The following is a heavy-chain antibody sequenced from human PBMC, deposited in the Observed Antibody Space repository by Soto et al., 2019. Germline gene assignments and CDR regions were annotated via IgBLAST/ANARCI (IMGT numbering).Heavy chain of an antibody. CDR2: ISVYNGNT. CDR1: GYTFTSYG. CDR3: ARDRDIVVVPGATSNNYSGMDV. Sequence: QVQLVQSGAEVKKPGASVKVSCKASGYTFTSYGISWVRQAPGQGLEWMGWISVYNGNTNYAQKLQGRDTMTTDTPTTTAYMELRSLRSDDTAVYYCARDRDIVVVPGATSNNYSGMDVWGQGTTVTVSS. D-gene: IGHD2-2*01. V-gene: IGHV1-18*04. J-gene: IGHJ6*02.